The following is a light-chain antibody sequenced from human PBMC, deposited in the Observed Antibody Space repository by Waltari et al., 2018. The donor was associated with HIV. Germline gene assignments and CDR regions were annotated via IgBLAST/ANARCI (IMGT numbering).Light chain of an antibody. Sequence: QSVLTQPPSASGTPGQRVTISCSGSSSNIGSNTVNWYQQLPGTAPKLLIYSNNRRPSGVPDRFSGSNAGTSASLAISGLQAEDEADYYCAAWDDSLNGHVVFGGGTKLTVL. CDR2: SNN. CDR3: AAWDDSLNGHVV. J-gene: IGLJ2*01. CDR1: SSNIGSNT. V-gene: IGLV1-44*01.